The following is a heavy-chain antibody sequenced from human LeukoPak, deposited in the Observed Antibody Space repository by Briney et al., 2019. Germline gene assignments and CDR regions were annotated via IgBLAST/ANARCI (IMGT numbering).Heavy chain of an antibody. J-gene: IGHJ5*02. D-gene: IGHD6-13*01. CDR3: AKVLAAAGGFDP. CDR2: ISWNSGSI. Sequence: GGSLRLSCAASGFTFDDYAMHWVRQAPGKGPEWVSGISWNSGSIGYADSVKGRFTISRDNAKNSLYLQMNSLRAEDTALYYCAKVLAAAGGFDPWGQGTLVTVSS. V-gene: IGHV3-9*01. CDR1: GFTFDDYA.